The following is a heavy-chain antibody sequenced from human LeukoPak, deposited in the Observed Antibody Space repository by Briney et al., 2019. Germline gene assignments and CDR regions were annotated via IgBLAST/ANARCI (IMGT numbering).Heavy chain of an antibody. Sequence: SVKVSCKASGGTFSSYAISWVRQAPGQGLEWMGGIIPIFGTANYVQKFQGRVMITADESTSTAYMELSSLRSEDTAVYYCARDLVAGRGPAMWAFDIWGQGTMVTVSS. CDR2: IIPIFGTA. CDR3: ARDLVAGRGPAMWAFDI. J-gene: IGHJ3*02. V-gene: IGHV1-69*13. D-gene: IGHD6-19*01. CDR1: GGTFSSYA.